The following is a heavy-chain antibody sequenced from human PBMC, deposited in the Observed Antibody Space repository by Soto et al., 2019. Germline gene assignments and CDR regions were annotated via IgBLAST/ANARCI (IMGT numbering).Heavy chain of an antibody. D-gene: IGHD4-17*01. CDR3: ARHYGAFDP. V-gene: IGHV4-39*01. CDR1: GDSITSSGYY. J-gene: IGHJ5*02. CDR2: VFYSGNT. Sequence: QLQLQESGPGLVKPSETLSLTCSVSGDSITSSGYYWGWIRQPPGKGLEWIGSVFYSGNTYHNPSLKSRVITSVDTSKNQFSLKLSSVTAADTAVYYCARHYGAFDPWGQGTLVTVSS.